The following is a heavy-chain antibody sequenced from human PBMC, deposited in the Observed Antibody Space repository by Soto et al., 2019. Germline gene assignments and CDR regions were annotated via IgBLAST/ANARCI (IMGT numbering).Heavy chain of an antibody. CDR3: ARESSSTVTTGGGGSAKDY. V-gene: IGHV3-30-3*01. CDR2: ISYDGTNR. Sequence: QVHLVESGGGVVQPVRSLRLSCAASGLTFSNYAMHWVRQAPGKGLEWVAFISYDGTNRCYPDSVKGRFTISRDNSKNTLYRQMNSLKTEDTAVYYCARESSSTVTTGGGGSAKDYWGQGTLVTVSS. CDR1: GLTFSNYA. D-gene: IGHD4-17*01. J-gene: IGHJ4*02.